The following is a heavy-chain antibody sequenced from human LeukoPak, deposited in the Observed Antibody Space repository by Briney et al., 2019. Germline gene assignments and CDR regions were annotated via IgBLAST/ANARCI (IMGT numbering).Heavy chain of an antibody. CDR2: ISGSGVTT. Sequence: GGSLRLSCVASGFTFSSYAMSWVRQAPGKGLEWVLAISGSGVTTHYAGSVKGRFTISRDSSKNTLSLQMNTLRAEDTAIYYCAKDRTVGASYWYFDLWGRGTLVTVSS. CDR1: GFTFSSYA. V-gene: IGHV3-23*01. CDR3: AKDRTVGASYWYFDL. D-gene: IGHD1-26*01. J-gene: IGHJ2*01.